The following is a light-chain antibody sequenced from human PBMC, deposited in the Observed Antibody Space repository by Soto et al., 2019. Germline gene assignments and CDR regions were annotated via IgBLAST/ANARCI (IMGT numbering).Light chain of an antibody. Sequence: EIVMTQSPATLSVSPGERATLSCRASQSVSSKLAWYQQKPGQTPRVLIYGASTSATGIPARFSGSGSGTEFTLTISSLQSEDSAVYHCQHYNDWPPTWTFGQGTKVEIK. J-gene: IGKJ1*01. CDR3: QHYNDWPPTWT. CDR2: GAS. V-gene: IGKV3-15*01. CDR1: QSVSSK.